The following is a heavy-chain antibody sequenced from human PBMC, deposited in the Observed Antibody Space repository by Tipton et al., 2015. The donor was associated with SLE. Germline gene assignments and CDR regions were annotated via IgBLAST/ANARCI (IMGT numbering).Heavy chain of an antibody. CDR3: ARDSVYGRYSSGDY. CDR2: IYYSGST. V-gene: IGHV4-59*12. D-gene: IGHD6-25*01. J-gene: IGHJ4*02. Sequence: TLSLTCTVSGGSISSYYWSWIRQPPGKGLEWIGSIYYSGSTYYNPSLKSRVTISVDTSKNQFSLKLSSVTAADTAVYYCARDSVYGRYSSGDYWGQGTLVTVSS. CDR1: GGSISSYY.